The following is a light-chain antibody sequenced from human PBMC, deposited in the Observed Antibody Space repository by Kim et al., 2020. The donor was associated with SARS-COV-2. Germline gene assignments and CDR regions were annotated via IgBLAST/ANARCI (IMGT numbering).Light chain of an antibody. CDR1: QSISSW. J-gene: IGKJ2*01. V-gene: IGKV1-5*03. CDR2: KAS. Sequence: ESVGDRVTITCRASQSISSWLAWYQQKPGKAPKLLIYKASSLESGVPSRFSGSGSGTEFTLTISSLQPDDFATYYCQQYNSYSLYTCGQGTKLEI. CDR3: QQYNSYSLYT.